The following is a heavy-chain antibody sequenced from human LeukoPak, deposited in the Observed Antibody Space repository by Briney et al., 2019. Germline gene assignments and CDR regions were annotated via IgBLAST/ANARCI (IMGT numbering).Heavy chain of an antibody. J-gene: IGHJ4*02. V-gene: IGHV3-66*01. CDR2: IYSGGST. CDR1: GLSVSNNY. Sequence: GGSLRLSCAASGLSVSNNYMSWVRQAPGKGLEWVSVIYSGGSTYYADSVKGRFTFSRDNSENTLYLQMNSLRVEDTAVYYCARDLGDYWGQGTLVTVSS. CDR3: ARDLGDY. D-gene: IGHD1-26*01.